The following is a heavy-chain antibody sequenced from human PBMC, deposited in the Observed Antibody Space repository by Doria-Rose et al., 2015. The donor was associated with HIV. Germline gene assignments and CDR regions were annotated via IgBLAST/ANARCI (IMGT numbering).Heavy chain of an antibody. CDR3: ARVWARVMDV. J-gene: IGHJ6*02. V-gene: IGHV3-7*01. CDR2: INQDGSEK. D-gene: IGHD3-16*01. Sequence: QAPGKGLEWVANINQDGSEKYYVDSVKGRFTISRDNAKNSLYLQMNSLRADDTAVYYCARVWARVMDVWGQGTTLTVSS.